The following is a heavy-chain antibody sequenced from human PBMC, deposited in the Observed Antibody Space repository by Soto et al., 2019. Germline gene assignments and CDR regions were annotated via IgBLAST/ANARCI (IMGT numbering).Heavy chain of an antibody. D-gene: IGHD1-26*01. CDR2: ISYDGSNK. Sequence: AGSLTLSCAASGFTFSSYGMHWVRQAPGKGLEWVAVISYDGSNKYYADSVKGRFTISRDNSKNTLYLQMNSLRAEDTAVYYCAKEVGATVSGAEYFQHWGQGTLVTVS. J-gene: IGHJ1*01. CDR3: AKEVGATVSGAEYFQH. CDR1: GFTFSSYG. V-gene: IGHV3-30*18.